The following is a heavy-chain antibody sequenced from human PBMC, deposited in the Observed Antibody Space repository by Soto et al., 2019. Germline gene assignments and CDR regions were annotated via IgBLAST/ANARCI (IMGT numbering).Heavy chain of an antibody. Sequence: QVQLVQSGAEVKKPGSSVKVSCKASGGTFSSYAITWVRQAPGQGLEWMGGMIPIFGTADYAQKFQGRVTITADESTRPAYVRSSSLSAQANAASYCSTPVERYDCYYGFDAWGQGTTVTVSS. D-gene: IGHD1-20*01. J-gene: IGHJ6*02. CDR3: STPVERYDCYYGFDA. CDR1: GGTFSSYA. CDR2: MIPIFGTA. V-gene: IGHV1-69*12.